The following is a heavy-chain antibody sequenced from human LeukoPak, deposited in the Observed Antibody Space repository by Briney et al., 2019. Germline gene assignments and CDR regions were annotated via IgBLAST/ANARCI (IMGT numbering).Heavy chain of an antibody. J-gene: IGHJ4*02. CDR2: INSNSGGT. V-gene: IGHV1-2*06. Sequence: ASVKVSCKASGYSFNDYSMHWVRQAPGQGLEWMGRINSNSGGTSYVQNFQGRVTMTRDTSINTAYMELSGLTSEDTAVYYCARGGSGSGYLYYFDYWGRGTLVSVSS. CDR3: ARGGSGSGYLYYFDY. CDR1: GYSFNDYS. D-gene: IGHD3-10*01.